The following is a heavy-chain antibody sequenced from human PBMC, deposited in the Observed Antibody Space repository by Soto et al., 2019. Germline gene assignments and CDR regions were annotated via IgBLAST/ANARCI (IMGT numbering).Heavy chain of an antibody. J-gene: IGHJ4*02. CDR1: GLTFSDFY. Sequence: QVQLVESGGGLVKPGGSLRHSCAASGLTFSDFYMSWIRQAPGKGLEWISYISSSGTTTYYTDSVKGRFTISRDNAKNSLYLQMNTLRDEDTAVYYCARIWGGGGYALIYWGQGTLVTVSS. CDR2: ISSSGTTT. CDR3: ARIWGGGGYALIY. V-gene: IGHV3-11*01. D-gene: IGHD2-8*01.